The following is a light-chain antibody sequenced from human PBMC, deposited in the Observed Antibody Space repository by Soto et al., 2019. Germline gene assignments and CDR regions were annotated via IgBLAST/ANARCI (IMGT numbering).Light chain of an antibody. CDR2: ENN. J-gene: IGLJ1*01. CDR1: SSNIGNNY. CDR3: GTWDSSLSAYV. V-gene: IGLV1-51*02. Sequence: QSVLTQPPSLSAAPGQKNTITCSGSSSNIGNNYVSWYQHLPGTAPKLLIYENNKRPSGIPDRFSGSKSGTSATLGITGLQTGDEADYYCGTWDSSLSAYVFGTGTKVTVL.